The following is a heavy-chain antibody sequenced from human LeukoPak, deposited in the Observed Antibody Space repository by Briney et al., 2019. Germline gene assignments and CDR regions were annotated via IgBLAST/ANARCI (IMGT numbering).Heavy chain of an antibody. CDR1: GFTFSSYA. Sequence: GGSLRLSCAASGFTFSSYAMHWVRQAPGKGLEWVAVISYDGSNKYYADSVKGRFTISRDNSKNTLYLQMNSLRAEDMAVYYCARGGSYCDYWGQGTLVTVSS. CDR2: ISYDGSNK. J-gene: IGHJ4*02. D-gene: IGHD1-26*01. V-gene: IGHV3-30-3*01. CDR3: ARGGSYCDY.